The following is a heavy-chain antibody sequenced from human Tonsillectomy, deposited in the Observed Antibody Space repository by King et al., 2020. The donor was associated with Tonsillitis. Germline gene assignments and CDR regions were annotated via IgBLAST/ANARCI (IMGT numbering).Heavy chain of an antibody. D-gene: IGHD3-3*01. J-gene: IGHJ3*02. CDR1: GFTFSSYA. Sequence: VQLVQSGGGLVQPGGSLRLSCAASGFTFSSYAMSWVRQAPGKGLEWVSTISGSGGSTNYADSVKGRFTISRDNSKDTLYLQMNSLRAEDTAVYYCAKDSRGITIFGVVTWDDAFDIWGQGTMVTVSS. CDR3: AKDSRGITIFGVVTWDDAFDI. CDR2: ISGSGGST. V-gene: IGHV3-23*04.